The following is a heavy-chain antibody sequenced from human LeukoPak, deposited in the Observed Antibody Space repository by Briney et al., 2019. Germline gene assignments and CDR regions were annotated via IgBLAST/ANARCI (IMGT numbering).Heavy chain of an antibody. CDR1: GFTFSSQP. CDR3: TRDPRLTDY. J-gene: IGHJ4*02. Sequence: GGSLRLSCAASGFTFSSQPMSWVRQAPGTGLECLSYISPTGSDISYEDSVNGRFTISRDNAKNSLYLQMNSLRDDDTAVYYCTRDPRLTDYWGQGTLVTVSS. CDR2: ISPTGSDI. V-gene: IGHV3-48*02.